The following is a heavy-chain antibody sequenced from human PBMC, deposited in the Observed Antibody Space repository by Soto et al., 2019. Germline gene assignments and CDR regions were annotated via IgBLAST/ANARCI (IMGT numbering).Heavy chain of an antibody. CDR3: IQSRCGGDCLQSYASHYYYGMDV. J-gene: IGHJ6*02. V-gene: IGHV2-5*08. CDR1: GGSISSYYW. D-gene: IGHD2-21*02. CDR2: IYWDDDK. Sequence: TLSLTCTVSGGSISSYYWSWIRQPPGKALEWLALIYWDDDKRYSPSLRSRLTINKDTSKNQVVLTMTNMDPVDTATYYCIQSRCGGDCLQSYASHYYYGMDVWGQGTTVTVSS.